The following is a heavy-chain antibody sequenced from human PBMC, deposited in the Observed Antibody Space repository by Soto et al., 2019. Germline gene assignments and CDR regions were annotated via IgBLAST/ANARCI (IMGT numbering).Heavy chain of an antibody. D-gene: IGHD3-16*01. CDR3: ARDFLYGSGGRSAPLFYYYYYMDV. CDR2: INPNSGGT. Sequence: ASVKVSCKASGYTFTGYYMHWVRQAPGQGLEWMGWINPNSGGTNYAQKFQGWVTMTRDTSISTAYMELGRLRSDDTAVYYCARDFLYGSGGRSAPLFYYYYYMDVWGKGTTVTVSS. CDR1: GYTFTGYY. V-gene: IGHV1-2*04. J-gene: IGHJ6*03.